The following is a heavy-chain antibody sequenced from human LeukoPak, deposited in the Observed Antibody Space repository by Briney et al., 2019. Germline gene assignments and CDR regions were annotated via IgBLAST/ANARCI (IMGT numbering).Heavy chain of an antibody. J-gene: IGHJ6*02. CDR2: MNPNSGNT. V-gene: IGHV1-8*02. CDR3: AAKSYYDSSGYYYYYGMDV. Sequence: ASVKVSCKASGYTFTGYYMHWVRQATGQGLEWMGWMNPNSGNTGYAQKFQGRVTMTRNTSISTAYMELSSLRSEDTAVYYCAAKSYYDSSGYYYYYGMDVWGQGTTVTVSS. D-gene: IGHD3-22*01. CDR1: GYTFTGYY.